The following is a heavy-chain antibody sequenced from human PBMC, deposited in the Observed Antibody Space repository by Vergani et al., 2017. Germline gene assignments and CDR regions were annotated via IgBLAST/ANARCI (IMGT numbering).Heavy chain of an antibody. CDR2: IIPIFGTA. Sequence: QVQLVQSGAEVKKPGSSVKVSCKASGGTFSSYAISWVRQAPGQGLEWMGRIIPIFGTANYAQKFQGRVTITAAESTSTAYMELSSLRSEDTAVYYCAGVGRKRYYDVWSGLPFDPWGQGTLVTVSS. V-gene: IGHV1-69*18. CDR3: AGVGRKRYYDVWSGLPFDP. CDR1: GGTFSSYA. D-gene: IGHD3-3*01. J-gene: IGHJ5*02.